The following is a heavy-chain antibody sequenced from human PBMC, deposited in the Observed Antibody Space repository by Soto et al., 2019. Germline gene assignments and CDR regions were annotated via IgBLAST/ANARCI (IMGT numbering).Heavy chain of an antibody. CDR3: ARSITMVRGVGDDAFDI. D-gene: IGHD3-10*01. CDR1: GGTFSSYA. CDR2: IIPIFGTA. V-gene: IGHV1-69*01. Sequence: QVQLVQSGAEVKKPGSSVKVSCKASGGTFSSYAISWVRQAPGQGLEWMGGIIPIFGTANYAQKFQGRVTITADESKSTAYMELSSLRSEDTAVYYCARSITMVRGVGDDAFDIWGQGTMVTVSS. J-gene: IGHJ3*02.